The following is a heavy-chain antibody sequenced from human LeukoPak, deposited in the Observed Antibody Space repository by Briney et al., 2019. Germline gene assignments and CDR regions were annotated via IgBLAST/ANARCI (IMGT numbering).Heavy chain of an antibody. D-gene: IGHD3-22*01. Sequence: GGSLRLSCAASGFTFSNAWMNWVRQAPGKGLEWVSAISGSGGSTYYADSVKGRFTISRDNSKNTLYLQMNSLRAEDTAVYYCAKHLNYYDSSGTRRNFDYWGQGTLVTVSS. CDR3: AKHLNYYDSSGTRRNFDY. J-gene: IGHJ4*02. CDR1: GFTFSNAW. V-gene: IGHV3-23*01. CDR2: ISGSGGST.